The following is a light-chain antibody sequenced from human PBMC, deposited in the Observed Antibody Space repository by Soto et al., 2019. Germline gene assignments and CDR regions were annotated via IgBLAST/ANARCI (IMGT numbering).Light chain of an antibody. Sequence: EIVLTQSPGTLSSSPGDRATLSCRTSQSVSSSYLAWYQQKPGQAPRLLIYGASRRATGIPDRFSGSGSGTDFTLTISRLEPEDFAVYFCQQYASSSYPFGQGTKLEIK. CDR2: GAS. J-gene: IGKJ2*01. CDR3: QQYASSSYP. CDR1: QSVSSSY. V-gene: IGKV3-20*01.